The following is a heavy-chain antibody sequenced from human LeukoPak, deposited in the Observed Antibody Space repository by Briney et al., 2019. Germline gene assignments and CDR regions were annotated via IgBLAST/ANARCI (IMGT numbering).Heavy chain of an antibody. CDR1: GFTVSSNE. Sequence: GGSLRLSCAASGFTVSSNEMSWVRQAPGKGLEWVSSISGGSTYYADSVKGRFTISRDNSKSTLDLQMNSLRVEDTAVYYCAKDRYSTSSTFTINPFDYWGQGILVTVSS. J-gene: IGHJ4*02. CDR2: ISGGST. V-gene: IGHV3-38-3*01. CDR3: AKDRYSTSSTFTINPFDY. D-gene: IGHD6-13*01.